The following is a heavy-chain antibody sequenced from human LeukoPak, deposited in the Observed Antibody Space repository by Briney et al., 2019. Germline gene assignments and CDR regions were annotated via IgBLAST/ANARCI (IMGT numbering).Heavy chain of an antibody. V-gene: IGHV3-30*02. CDR2: IEYDGSST. D-gene: IGHD4-17*01. Sequence: PGGSLGLSCAASEFTFTYYGMHWVRQAPGKGLEWVTFIEYDGSSTTYEDSVKGRFTISRDNSKNTLYLQMNSLRAEDTAVYYCATPPTVTRNYWGQGTLVTVSS. J-gene: IGHJ4*02. CDR3: ATPPTVTRNY. CDR1: EFTFTYYG.